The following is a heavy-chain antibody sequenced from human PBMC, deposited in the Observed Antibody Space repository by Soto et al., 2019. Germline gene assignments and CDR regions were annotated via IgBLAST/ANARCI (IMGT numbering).Heavy chain of an antibody. CDR1: GFTVRGNY. V-gene: IGHV3-53*01. J-gene: IGHJ4*02. CDR3: ARGGYNWNRAAFDY. CDR2: IYIGGGTT. Sequence: GGSLRLSFAASGFTVRGNYISWVRQAPGKGLEWLSVIYIGGGTTYYADSVKGRFTISRDNSKNTLYLQMNSLRAEDTAVYYCARGGYNWNRAAFDYWGRGTLVTVSS. D-gene: IGHD1-20*01.